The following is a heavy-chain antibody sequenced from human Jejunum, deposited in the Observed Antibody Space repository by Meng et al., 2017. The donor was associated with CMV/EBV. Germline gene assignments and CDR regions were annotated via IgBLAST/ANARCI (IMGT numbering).Heavy chain of an antibody. D-gene: IGHD2-2*01. CDR1: GFTLSTYW. CDR2: MNSDGSTT. V-gene: IGHV3-74*01. Sequence: EVCLVEAGGGLFQPGGALRLSCAAYGFTLSTYWMHWVRQGPGEGLVWVSRMNSDGSTTDYADSVKGRFTISRDNAKNTLYLQMNSLRVDDTAVYYCATAGQYRLDNWGHGTLVTVSS. CDR3: ATAGQYRLDN. J-gene: IGHJ4*01.